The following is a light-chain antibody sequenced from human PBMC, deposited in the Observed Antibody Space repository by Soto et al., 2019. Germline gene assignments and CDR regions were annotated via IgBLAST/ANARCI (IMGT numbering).Light chain of an antibody. V-gene: IGLV2-23*02. J-gene: IGLJ1*01. CDR1: SSVVGSYNL. CDR2: EVS. CDR3: CSYAGSSTYG. Sequence: QSVLTQPASVSGSPGQSITISCTGNSSVVGSYNLVSWYQQHPGKAPKLMIYEVSKRPSGVSNRFSGSKSGNTASLTISGLQAEDEADYYCCSYAGSSTYGFGTGTKVTVL.